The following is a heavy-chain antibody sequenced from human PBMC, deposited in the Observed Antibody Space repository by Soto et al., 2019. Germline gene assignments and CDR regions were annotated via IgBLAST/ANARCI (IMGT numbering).Heavy chain of an antibody. V-gene: IGHV1-69*12. CDR1: GGAFRDYA. CDR2: IMPIFRAP. D-gene: IGHD1-1*01. Sequence: QVQLVQSGAEVKRPGSSVKVSCKASGGAFRDYAFSWVRQAPGQGLEWLGGIMPIFRAPDYAQKFQGRVTLTVDESTRTAYMEMRSLRAEDTAVYYCASWLTGADSGNHYYGMDVWGQGTTVTVS. J-gene: IGHJ6*02. CDR3: ASWLTGADSGNHYYGMDV.